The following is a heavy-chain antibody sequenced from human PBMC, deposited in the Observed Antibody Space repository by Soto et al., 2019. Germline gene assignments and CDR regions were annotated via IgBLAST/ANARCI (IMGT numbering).Heavy chain of an antibody. CDR3: ARSLPPFVGPYYYYYMDV. CDR1: GDSLTTSSYF. J-gene: IGHJ6*03. D-gene: IGHD1-26*01. CDR2: IYFSGST. Sequence: PSETLSLTYTVAGDSLTTSSYFWGWVRQPPGKGLEWIGNIYFSGSTYYNPSFGSRVTVSVDTPKNQFSLKLRSVTAADTAVYYCARSLPPFVGPYYYYYMDVWGKGTTVTVSS. V-gene: IGHV4-39*01.